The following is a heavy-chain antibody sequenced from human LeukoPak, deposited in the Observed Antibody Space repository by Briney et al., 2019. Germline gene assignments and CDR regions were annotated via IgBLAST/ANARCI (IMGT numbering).Heavy chain of an antibody. J-gene: IGHJ4*02. Sequence: GGSLRLSCAASGFTFSSYAMHWVRQAPGKGLEWVAVISYDGNNKYYADSVKGRFTISRDNSKNTLYLQMNSLRAEDTAVYYCARGGDCSSTSCYLEPFDYWGQGTLVTVSS. CDR2: ISYDGNNK. D-gene: IGHD2-2*01. CDR3: ARGGDCSSTSCYLEPFDY. V-gene: IGHV3-30-3*01. CDR1: GFTFSSYA.